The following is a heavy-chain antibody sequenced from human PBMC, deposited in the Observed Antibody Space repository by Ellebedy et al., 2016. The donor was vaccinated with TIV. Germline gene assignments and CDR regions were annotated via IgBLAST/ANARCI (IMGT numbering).Heavy chain of an antibody. CDR3: ARDHYNSGLYDS. J-gene: IGHJ4*02. D-gene: IGHD6-19*01. V-gene: IGHV6-1*01. CDR1: GDRVFNNDAA. CDR2: TFYRSKWIY. Sequence: SQTLSLTCAISGDRVFNNDAAWHWIRQSPSSGLEWLGRTFYRSKWIYEYAASVKSRVTINPDTSKNQFSLHLRSVTPEDTAVYFCARDHYNSGLYDSWGQGTRVTVSS.